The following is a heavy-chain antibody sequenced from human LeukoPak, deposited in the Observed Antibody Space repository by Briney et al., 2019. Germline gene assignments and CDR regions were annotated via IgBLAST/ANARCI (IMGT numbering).Heavy chain of an antibody. CDR3: ARDRGSVAGFDY. CDR2: IYYSGST. Sequence: GSLRLSCAASGFTFSSYSMNWIRQPPGKGLEWIGYIYYSGSTNYNPSLKSRVTISVDTSKDQFSLKLTSVTAADTAVYYCARDRGSVAGFDYWGQGTLVTVSS. V-gene: IGHV4-59*01. J-gene: IGHJ4*02. D-gene: IGHD6-19*01. CDR1: GFTFSSYS.